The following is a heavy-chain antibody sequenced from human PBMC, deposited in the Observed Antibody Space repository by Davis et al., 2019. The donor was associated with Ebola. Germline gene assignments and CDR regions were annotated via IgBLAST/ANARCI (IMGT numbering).Heavy chain of an antibody. V-gene: IGHV3-53*01. D-gene: IGHD2-15*01. CDR3: ARDPGVVVVAATGDY. CDR2: IYSGGST. Sequence: GESLKISCAASGFTVSSNYMSWVRQAPGKGLEWVSVIYSGGSTYYADSVKGRFTISRDNSKNTLYLQMNSLRAEDTAVYYCARDPGVVVVAATGDYWGQGTLVTVSS. J-gene: IGHJ4*02. CDR1: GFTVSSNY.